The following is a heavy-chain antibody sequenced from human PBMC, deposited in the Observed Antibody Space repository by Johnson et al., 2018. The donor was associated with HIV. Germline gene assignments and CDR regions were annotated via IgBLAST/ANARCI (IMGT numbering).Heavy chain of an antibody. CDR2: ISSSGTTI. CDR3: ASGWGIAASDAFDI. CDR1: GVIFSDYY. V-gene: IGHV3-11*04. D-gene: IGHD6-13*01. J-gene: IGHJ3*02. Sequence: QEKLVESGGGLVKPGGSLRLSCVASGVIFSDYYMSWIRQAPGKGLEWVSYISSSGTTIYYADSVKGRFTISRYNAKNSLYLQMNSLRAEDTAVYYCASGWGIAASDAFDIWGQGTMVTVSS.